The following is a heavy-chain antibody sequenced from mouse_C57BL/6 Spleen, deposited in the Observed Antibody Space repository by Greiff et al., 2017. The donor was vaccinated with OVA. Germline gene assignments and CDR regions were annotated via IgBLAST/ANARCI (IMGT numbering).Heavy chain of an antibody. V-gene: IGHV10-1*01. CDR1: GFSFNTYA. CDR2: IRSKSNNYAT. Sequence: EVKLVESGGGLVQPKGSLKLSCAASGFSFNTYAMNWVRQAPGKGLEWVARIRSKSNNYATYYADSVKDRFTSSRDDSESMLYLQMNNLKTEDTAMYYCVRGNDYAFDYWGQGTTLTVSS. J-gene: IGHJ2*01. D-gene: IGHD2-4*01. CDR3: VRGNDYAFDY.